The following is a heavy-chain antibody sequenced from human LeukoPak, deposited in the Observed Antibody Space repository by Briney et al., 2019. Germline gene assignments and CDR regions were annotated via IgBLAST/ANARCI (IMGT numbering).Heavy chain of an antibody. CDR2: IYYSGTT. D-gene: IGHD6-25*01. J-gene: IGHJ4*02. Sequence: PSETLSLTCTVYAVSVSNDYWGWVRQPPGKGLEWLGYIYYSGTTNYKPSLKSGATISVDTSKNQFSLKLSSVTAADTAVYYCAGLPYSSGWTYWGQGTLVTVSS. V-gene: IGHV4-59*08. CDR1: AVSVSNDY. CDR3: AGLPYSSGWTY.